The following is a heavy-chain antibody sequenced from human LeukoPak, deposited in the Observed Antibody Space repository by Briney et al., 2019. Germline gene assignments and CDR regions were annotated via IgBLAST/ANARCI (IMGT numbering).Heavy chain of an antibody. CDR2: INHSGRT. CDR1: GGSFSGYY. J-gene: IGHJ4*02. V-gene: IGHV4-34*01. CDR3: ARRPYSSGWYGDFDY. D-gene: IGHD6-19*01. Sequence: SETLSLTCAVYGGSFSGYYWSWIRQPPGKGLEWIGEINHSGRTNYNPSLKSRVTISVDTSKNQFSLKLSSVTAADTAVYYCARRPYSSGWYGDFDYWGQGTLVTVSS.